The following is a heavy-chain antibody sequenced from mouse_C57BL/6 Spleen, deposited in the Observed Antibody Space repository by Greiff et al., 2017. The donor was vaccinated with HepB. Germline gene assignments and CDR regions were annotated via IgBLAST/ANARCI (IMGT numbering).Heavy chain of an antibody. J-gene: IGHJ4*01. CDR3: ARCGGPITTAATGAMDY. CDR1: GYTFTDYY. Sequence: QVQLQQSGPELVKPGASVKISCKASGYTFTDYYINWVKQRPGQGLEWIGWIFPGSGSTYYNEKFKGKATLTVDKSSSTAYMLLSSLTSEDSAVYFCARCGGPITTAATGAMDYWGQGTSVTVSS. D-gene: IGHD1-1*01. V-gene: IGHV1-75*01. CDR2: IFPGSGST.